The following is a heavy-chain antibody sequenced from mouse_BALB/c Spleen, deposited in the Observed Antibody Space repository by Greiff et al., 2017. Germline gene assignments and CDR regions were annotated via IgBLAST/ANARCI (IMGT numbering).Heavy chain of an antibody. J-gene: IGHJ2*01. CDR2: ILPGSGST. V-gene: IGHV1-9*01. CDR1: GYTFSSYW. CDR3: ARLVDYYGSSYYFDY. Sequence: VQLQQSGAELMKPGASVKISCKATGYTFSSYWIEWVKQRPGHGLEWIGEILPGSGSTNYNEKFKGKATFTADTSSNTAYMQLSSLTSEDSAVYYCARLVDYYGSSYYFDYWGQGTTLTVSS. D-gene: IGHD1-1*01.